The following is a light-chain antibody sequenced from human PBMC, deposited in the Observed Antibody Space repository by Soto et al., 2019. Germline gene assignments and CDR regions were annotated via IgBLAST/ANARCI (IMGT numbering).Light chain of an antibody. CDR1: QSVSTN. CDR3: QHRANWPLT. V-gene: IGKV3-11*01. J-gene: IGKJ4*01. CDR2: DAS. Sequence: EIVMTQAPATLSLSPRERATLSSRASQSVSTNLAWYQQKPGQAPRLLIYDASNRATGIPARFSGSGSGTDFTLTISSLEPEDFALYYCQHRANWPLTFGGGTKV.